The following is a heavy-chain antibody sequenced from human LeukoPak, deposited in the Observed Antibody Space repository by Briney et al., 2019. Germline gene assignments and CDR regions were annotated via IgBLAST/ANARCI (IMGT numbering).Heavy chain of an antibody. D-gene: IGHD1-26*01. J-gene: IGHJ6*02. CDR1: GFTVSSNY. CDR2: IYSGGST. Sequence: GGSLRLSCAASGFTVSSNYMSWVRQAPGKGLEWVSVIYSGGSTYYADSVKGRFTISRDNSKNTLYLQMNSLRAEDTAVYYCARSIVGATTAYYYGMDVWGQGTTVTVSS. V-gene: IGHV3-53*01. CDR3: ARSIVGATTAYYYGMDV.